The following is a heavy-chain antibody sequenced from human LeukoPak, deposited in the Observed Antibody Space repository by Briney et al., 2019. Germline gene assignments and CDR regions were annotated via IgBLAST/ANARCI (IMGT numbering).Heavy chain of an antibody. D-gene: IGHD3-3*01. Sequence: ASVKVSCKASGYTFTSYGISWVRQAPGQGLEWMGWMNPNSGNTGCAQKFQGRVTITRNTSISTAYMELSSLRSEDTAVYYCARGRTDFWSGIDYYYYMDVWGKGTTVTVSS. CDR1: GYTFTSYG. CDR3: ARGRTDFWSGIDYYYYMDV. J-gene: IGHJ6*03. CDR2: MNPNSGNT. V-gene: IGHV1-8*03.